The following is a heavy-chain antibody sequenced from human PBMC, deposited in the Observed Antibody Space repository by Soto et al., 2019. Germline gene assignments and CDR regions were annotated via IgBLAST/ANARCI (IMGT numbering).Heavy chain of an antibody. CDR1: GFTFSSYS. V-gene: IGHV3-21*01. D-gene: IGHD4-17*01. CDR2: ISSSSYI. Sequence: PGGSLRLSCAASGFTFSSYSMNWVRQAPGKGLEWVSSISSSSYIYYADSVKGRFTISRDNAKNSLYLQMNSLRAEDTAVYYCARGPTTVTTYYYGMDVWGQGTTVTVSS. CDR3: ARGPTTVTTYYYGMDV. J-gene: IGHJ6*02.